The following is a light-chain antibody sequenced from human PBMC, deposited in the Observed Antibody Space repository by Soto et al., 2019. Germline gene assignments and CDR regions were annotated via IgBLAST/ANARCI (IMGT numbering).Light chain of an antibody. CDR3: QQSYGSPGA. CDR2: AAS. V-gene: IGKV1-39*01. J-gene: IGKJ1*01. Sequence: DIHLTQSPSSLSASVGDSVTITCRSSQTINKYLNWYQHRPRKAPKLLIYAASSLQTGVPTRFRGAGAGTFFPLTISNLQLEDVASYYCQQSYGSPGAFGRGTKVEI. CDR1: QTINKY.